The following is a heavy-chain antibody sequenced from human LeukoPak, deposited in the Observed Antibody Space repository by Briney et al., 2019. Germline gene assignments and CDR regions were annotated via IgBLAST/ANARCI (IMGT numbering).Heavy chain of an antibody. CDR1: GFTVNNNY. J-gene: IGHJ4*02. CDR3: ATGGRLRLDPPQGDH. Sequence: GGSLRLSCAASGFTVNNNYMGWVRQAPGKALEWVSVIFSGGPTYYADSVKGRFTISRDNSKNTLHLQMNSLRAEDTAVYYCATGGRLRLDPPQGDHWGQGTLVTVSS. V-gene: IGHV3-53*01. CDR2: IFSGGPT. D-gene: IGHD3-16*01.